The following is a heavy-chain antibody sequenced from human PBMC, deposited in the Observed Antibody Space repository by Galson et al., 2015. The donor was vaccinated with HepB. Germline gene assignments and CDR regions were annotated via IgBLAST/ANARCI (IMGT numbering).Heavy chain of an antibody. CDR2: INPNSGDT. CDR1: GYTFTGYY. J-gene: IGHJ4*02. Sequence: SVKVSCKASGYTFTGYYMHWVRQAPGQGLEWMGRINPNSGDTNYAQKFQGRVTMTRDTSTSTVYMELSSLKSEDTAVYYCARGLKVSFYWGQGTLVTVSS. V-gene: IGHV1-2*06. D-gene: IGHD3-16*01. CDR3: ARGLKVSFY.